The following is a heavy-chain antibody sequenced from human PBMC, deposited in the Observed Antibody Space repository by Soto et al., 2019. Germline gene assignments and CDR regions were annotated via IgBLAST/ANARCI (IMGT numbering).Heavy chain of an antibody. CDR1: GFTFDDYA. CDR2: ISWNSGSI. Sequence: GGSLRLSCAASGFTFDDYAMHWVRQAPGKGLEWVSGISWNSGSIGYADSVKGRFTISRDNAKNSLYLQMNSLRAEDTALYYCAKDIMQRGLGAFDIWGQGTMVTVSS. V-gene: IGHV3-9*01. D-gene: IGHD3-10*01. J-gene: IGHJ3*02. CDR3: AKDIMQRGLGAFDI.